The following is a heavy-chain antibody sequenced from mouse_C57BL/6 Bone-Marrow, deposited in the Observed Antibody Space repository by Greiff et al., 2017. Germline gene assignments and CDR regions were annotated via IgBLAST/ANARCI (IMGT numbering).Heavy chain of an antibody. J-gene: IGHJ4*01. Sequence: EVQLQQSGPELVKPGASVKMSCKASGYTFTDYNMHWVKQSHGKSLEWIGYINPNNGGTSYNQKFKGKATLTVNKSSSTAYMELRSLTSEDSALYYCESGSGYGGAMDYWGQGTSVTVSS. D-gene: IGHD3-2*02. V-gene: IGHV1-22*01. CDR3: ESGSGYGGAMDY. CDR1: GYTFTDYN. CDR2: INPNNGGT.